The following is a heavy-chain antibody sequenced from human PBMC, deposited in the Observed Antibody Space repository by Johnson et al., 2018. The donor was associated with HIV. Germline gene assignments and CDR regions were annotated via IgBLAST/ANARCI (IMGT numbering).Heavy chain of an antibody. V-gene: IGHV3-74*01. CDR2: INSDGSST. Sequence: VQLVESGGGLVQPGGSLRLSCAASGFTFSTYWMHWVRQAPGKGLVWVSRINSDGSSTSYADSVKGRFTISTDNAKNTLYLQMNSLRAEDTAVYYCARPVSPWSAYDAFDIWGQGTMVTVSS. CDR3: ARPVSPWSAYDAFDI. J-gene: IGHJ3*02. CDR1: GFTFSTYW. D-gene: IGHD2-8*02.